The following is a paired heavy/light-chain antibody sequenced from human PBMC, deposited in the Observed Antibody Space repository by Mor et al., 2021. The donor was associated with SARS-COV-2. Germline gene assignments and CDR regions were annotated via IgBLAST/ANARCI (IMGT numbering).Heavy chain of an antibody. Sequence: QLQLQESGPGLVKPSETLSLTCTVSGGSISSNNYYWGWIRQPPGKGLEWIGTIYYSGSTYYNPSLESRVTISVDTSKNQFSLKLSSVTAADTAVYYCATTGQNYDYLWGSYRSFDYWGQGTLVTVSS. CDR3: ATTGQNYDYLWGSYRSFDY. CDR1: GGSISSNNYY. V-gene: IGHV4-39*01. D-gene: IGHD3-16*02. CDR2: IYYSGST. J-gene: IGHJ4*02.
Light chain of an antibody. CDR1: QSVSSY. V-gene: IGKV3-11*01. CDR2: DAS. J-gene: IGKJ2*01. CDR3: QQRDNWPYT. Sequence: EIVLTQSPATLSLSPGERATLSCRASQSVSSYLAWYQQKPGQAPRLLIYDASNRATGIPARFSGSGSGTDFTLTISSLEPEDFAVYYCQQRDNWPYTFGQGTKLEIK.